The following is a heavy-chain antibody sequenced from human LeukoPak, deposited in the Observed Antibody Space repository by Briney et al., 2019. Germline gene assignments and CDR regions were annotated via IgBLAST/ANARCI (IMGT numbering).Heavy chain of an antibody. CDR1: GYTFTGYY. CDR2: INPNSGGT. CDR3: ARTTVTGSDRDY. D-gene: IGHD4-17*01. Sequence: VSVKVSCKASGYTFTGYYMHWVRQAPGRGLEWMGRINPNSGGTNYAQKFQGRVTMTRDTSISTAYMELSRLRSDDTAVYYCARTTVTGSDRDYWGQGTLVTVSS. J-gene: IGHJ4*02. V-gene: IGHV1-2*06.